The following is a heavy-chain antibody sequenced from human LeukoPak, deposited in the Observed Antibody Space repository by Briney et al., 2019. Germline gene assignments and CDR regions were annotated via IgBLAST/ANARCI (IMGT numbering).Heavy chain of an antibody. D-gene: IGHD3-10*01. CDR1: GGSINSYY. V-gene: IGHV4-59*01. J-gene: IGHJ4*02. CDR2: VFHSGST. Sequence: PSETLSLXCTVSGGSINSYYWTWIRQSPGKGLEWIGYVFHSGSTNYNPSLKNRVTITIDTSKNQFSLELTSMTAADTAIYYCARDGGTGSYYVYFDSWGQGTPVTVFS. CDR3: ARDGGTGSYYVYFDS.